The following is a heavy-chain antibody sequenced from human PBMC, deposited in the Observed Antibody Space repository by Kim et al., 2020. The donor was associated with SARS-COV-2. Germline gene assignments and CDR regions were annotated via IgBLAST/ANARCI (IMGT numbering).Heavy chain of an antibody. Sequence: GGSLRLSCAASGFTFSSYSMNWVRQAPGKGLEWVSYISSSSSTIYYADSVKGRFTISRDNAKNSLYLQMNSLRDEDTAVYYCAREEGYCSSTSCYHAFDIWGQGTMVTVSS. CDR2: ISSSSSTI. D-gene: IGHD2-2*01. CDR3: AREEGYCSSTSCYHAFDI. J-gene: IGHJ3*02. V-gene: IGHV3-48*02. CDR1: GFTFSSYS.